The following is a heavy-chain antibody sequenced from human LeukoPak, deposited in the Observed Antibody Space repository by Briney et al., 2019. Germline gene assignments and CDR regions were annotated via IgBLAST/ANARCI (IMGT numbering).Heavy chain of an antibody. CDR2: IKPKSGDT. CDR3: ATKKYTGSFYAF. CDR1: GYSSRDYY. D-gene: IGHD1-26*01. Sequence: SVKVSCKASGYSSRDYYIYWVRQAPGQGLEWMGWIKPKSGDTNYVQKFEGRVTMTSDTSISTAYMELSSLRSDDTAVYCCATKKYTGSFYAFWGQGTLVTVSS. J-gene: IGHJ4*02. V-gene: IGHV1-2*02.